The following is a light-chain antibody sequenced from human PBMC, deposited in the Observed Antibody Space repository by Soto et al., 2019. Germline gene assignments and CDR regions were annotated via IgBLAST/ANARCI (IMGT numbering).Light chain of an antibody. V-gene: IGKV3-15*01. Sequence: EIVMTQSPATLSVSPGERATLSCRASQSVGSNLAWYQQRPGQAPRLLIYGASTRATSVPARFSGSGSGTEFTLTISSLQSEDFGIYFCQQYNNWPPDMTFGQGTKVEIK. CDR1: QSVGSN. J-gene: IGKJ1*01. CDR3: QQYNNWPPDMT. CDR2: GAS.